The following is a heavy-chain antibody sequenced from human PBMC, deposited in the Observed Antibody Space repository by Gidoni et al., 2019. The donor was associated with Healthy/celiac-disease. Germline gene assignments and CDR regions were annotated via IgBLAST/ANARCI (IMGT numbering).Heavy chain of an antibody. J-gene: IGHJ5*02. CDR3: AREGYYDFWSGSEGNNWFDP. V-gene: IGHV3-74*01. Sequence: EVQLVESGGGLVQPGGSLRLSCAASGFTFSSSWMHWVRQAPGKGLVWVSRINSDGGSTSYADSVKGRFTISRDNAKNTLYLQMNSLRAEDTAVYYCAREGYYDFWSGSEGNNWFDPWGQGTLVTVSS. CDR1: GFTFSSSW. CDR2: INSDGGST. D-gene: IGHD3-3*01.